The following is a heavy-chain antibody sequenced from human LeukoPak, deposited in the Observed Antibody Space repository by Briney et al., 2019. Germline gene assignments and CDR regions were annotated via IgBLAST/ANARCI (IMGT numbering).Heavy chain of an antibody. V-gene: IGHV3-48*04. CDR1: GFTFSTYS. J-gene: IGHJ4*02. D-gene: IGHD1-26*01. CDR2: ISSSSSTI. Sequence: GGSLRLSCAASGFTFSTYSMNRVRQAPGKGLKWVSYISSSSSTIYYADSVKGRFTISRDNAKNSLYLQMNSLRAEDTAVYYCARDGSGSPDYWGQGTLVTVSS. CDR3: ARDGSGSPDY.